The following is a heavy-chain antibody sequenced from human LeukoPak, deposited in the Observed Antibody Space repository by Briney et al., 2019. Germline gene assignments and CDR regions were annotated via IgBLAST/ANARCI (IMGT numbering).Heavy chain of an antibody. J-gene: IGHJ4*02. D-gene: IGHD3-10*01. CDR1: GFTFSNAW. CDR3: ARSPNYKGYFDY. Sequence: GGSLRLSCAASGFTFSNAWMSWVRQAPGKGLEWVSYISSFSSTIYYADSVMGRFTISRDNAKNSLYLQMNSLRAEDTAVYYCARSPNYKGYFDYWGQGTLVTVSS. V-gene: IGHV3-48*04. CDR2: ISSFSSTI.